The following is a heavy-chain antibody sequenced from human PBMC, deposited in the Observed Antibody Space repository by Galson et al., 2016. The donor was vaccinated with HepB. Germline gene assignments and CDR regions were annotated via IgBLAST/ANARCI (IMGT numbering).Heavy chain of an antibody. D-gene: IGHD4-17*01. CDR3: TRQRDFGDYTFDY. Sequence: SLRLSCAASSSTFGDYAMSWSRQAPGKGLEWVGFIRNRAYGGSTEYAVSVKGRFTISRDDSQRIAYLQMNSLKTEDTAVYYCTRQRDFGDYTFDYWGQGTLVTVSS. CDR1: SSTFGDYA. V-gene: IGHV3-49*03. CDR2: IRNRAYGGST. J-gene: IGHJ4*02.